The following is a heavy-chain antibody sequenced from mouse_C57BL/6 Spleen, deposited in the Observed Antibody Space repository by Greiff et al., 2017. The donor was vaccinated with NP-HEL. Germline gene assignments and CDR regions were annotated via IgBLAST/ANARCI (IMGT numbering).Heavy chain of an antibody. V-gene: IGHV1-53*01. D-gene: IGHD1-1*01. CDR1: GYTFTSYW. CDR2: INPSNGGT. CDR3: ARSERNLLLRYYAMDY. Sequence: QVQLKQPGTELVKPGASVKLSCKASGYTFTSYWMHWVKQRPGQGLEWIGNINPSNGGTNYNEKFKSKATLTVDKSSSTAYMQLSSLTSEDSAVYYCARSERNLLLRYYAMDYWDQGTSVTVSS. J-gene: IGHJ4*01.